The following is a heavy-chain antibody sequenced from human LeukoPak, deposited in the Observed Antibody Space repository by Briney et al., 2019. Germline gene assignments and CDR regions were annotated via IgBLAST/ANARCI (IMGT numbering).Heavy chain of an antibody. CDR3: ARDLSLPDY. D-gene: IGHD5/OR15-5a*01. Sequence: GGSLRLSCAASGFTFSRYWMHWVRQDPEKGLVWVSRINSDGSSTNYVDSVKGRFTISRDNAKNTLYLQMNSLRAEDTAVYYRARDLSLPDYWGQGTLVTVSS. CDR2: INSDGSST. J-gene: IGHJ4*02. CDR1: GFTFSRYW. V-gene: IGHV3-74*01.